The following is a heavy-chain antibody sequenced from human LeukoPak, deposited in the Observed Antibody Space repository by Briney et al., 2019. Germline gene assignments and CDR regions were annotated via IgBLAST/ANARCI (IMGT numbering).Heavy chain of an antibody. V-gene: IGHV1-46*03. J-gene: IGHJ6*03. CDR2: INPSGGST. CDR1: GDTLTSNY. Sequence: ASVKVSCKASGDTLTSNYIHWVRQAPGQGLECMGLINPSGGSTTYAQKFQGRVTMTRDTSTSTVYMELTSLRSEDTAVYYCAKGRSDFFAYYYYLDVWGKGTTVTVSS. CDR3: AKGRSDFFAYYYYLDV. D-gene: IGHD2-21*02.